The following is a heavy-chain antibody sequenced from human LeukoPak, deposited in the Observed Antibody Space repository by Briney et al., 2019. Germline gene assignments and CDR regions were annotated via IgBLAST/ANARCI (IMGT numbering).Heavy chain of an antibody. CDR2: IRSKTYGGTT. J-gene: IGHJ4*02. D-gene: IGHD3-22*01. CDR1: GFTFGDYT. V-gene: IGHV3-49*03. CDR3: TREKSYYYDTSGSDY. Sequence: PGGSLRLSCTASGFTFGDYTMSWFRQAPGKGLEWVGFIRSKTYGGTTEYAASVKGRFTISRDDSKSIAYLQMNSLKTEDTAVYYCTREKSYYYDTSGSDYWGQGTLVTVSS.